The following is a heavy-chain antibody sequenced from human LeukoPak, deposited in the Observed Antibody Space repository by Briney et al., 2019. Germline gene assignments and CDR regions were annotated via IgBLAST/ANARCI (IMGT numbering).Heavy chain of an antibody. CDR1: GFTFDDYA. J-gene: IGHJ4*02. D-gene: IGHD3-10*01. V-gene: IGHV3-43*02. CDR3: AKDMTYYGSGSYYNG. Sequence: GGSLRLSCAASGFTFDDYAMHWVRQAPGRGLEWVSLISGDGDSTYYADSVKGRFTISRDNSENSLYLLMNSLRTEDTALYYCAKDMTYYGSGSYYNGWGQGTLATVSS. CDR2: ISGDGDST.